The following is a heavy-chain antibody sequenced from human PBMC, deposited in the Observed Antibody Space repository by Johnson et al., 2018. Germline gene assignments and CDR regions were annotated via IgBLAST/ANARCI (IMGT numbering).Heavy chain of an antibody. D-gene: IGHD5-24*01. J-gene: IGHJ6*02. V-gene: IGHV3-9*01. Sequence: VQLGESGGGLVQPGRSLGLSCEASGFTFEDSAMHLVRHVPGLGLEWVSGLNWNGGAIGYAESVKGRFLISRDNAEHSLYLQMNSLGPEDTAFYYCARDMDNYYCLDVWGQGTTVTVSS. CDR3: ARDMDNYYCLDV. CDR1: GFTFEDSA. CDR2: LNWNGGAI.